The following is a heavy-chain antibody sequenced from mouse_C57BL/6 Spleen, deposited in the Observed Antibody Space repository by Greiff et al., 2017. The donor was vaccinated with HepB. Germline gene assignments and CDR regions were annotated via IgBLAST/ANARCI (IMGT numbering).Heavy chain of an antibody. V-gene: IGHV1-19*01. CDR2: INPYNGGT. CDR1: GYTFTDYY. CDR3: SLWLRRAMDY. D-gene: IGHD2-2*01. J-gene: IGHJ4*01. Sequence: VQLKQSGPVLVKPGASVKMSCKASGYTFTDYYMNWVKQSHGKSLEWIGVINPYNGGTSYNQKFKGKATLTVDKSSSTAYMELNSLTSEDSAVYYCSLWLRRAMDYWGQGTSVTVSS.